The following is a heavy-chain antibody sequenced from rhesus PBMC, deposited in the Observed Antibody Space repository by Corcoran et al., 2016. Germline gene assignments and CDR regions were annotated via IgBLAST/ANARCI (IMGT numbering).Heavy chain of an antibody. V-gene: IGHV4-127*01. D-gene: IGHD6-25*01. CDR3: AREGIAAAGTGDY. Sequence: VQLQESGPGVVKPSETLSLTCAVSGYSISSGYDWSWIRQPPGKGLEWIGYIIGSGSSPNYNPSLKSRVTLSVDTSKNQLSLKLSSVTTADTAVYYCAREGIAAAGTGDYWGQGVLVTVSS. J-gene: IGHJ4*01. CDR1: GYSISSGYD. CDR2: IIGSGSSP.